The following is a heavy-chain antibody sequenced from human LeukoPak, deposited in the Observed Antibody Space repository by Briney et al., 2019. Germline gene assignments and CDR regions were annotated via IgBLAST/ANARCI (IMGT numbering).Heavy chain of an antibody. V-gene: IGHV1-69*05. D-gene: IGHD1-26*01. Sequence: GASVKVSCKASGGTFSSYAISWVRQAPGQGLEWMGRIIPIFGTANYAQKFQGRVTITTDESTSTAYMELSSLRSEDTAVYYCARDDAVGATNYWGQGTLVTVSS. CDR2: IIPIFGTA. CDR3: ARDDAVGATNY. CDR1: GGTFSSYA. J-gene: IGHJ4*02.